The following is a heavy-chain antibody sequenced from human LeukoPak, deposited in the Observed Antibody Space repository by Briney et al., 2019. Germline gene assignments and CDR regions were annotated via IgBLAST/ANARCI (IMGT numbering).Heavy chain of an antibody. CDR2: ISTISSYI. CDR3: ARDRYGDKGDYYYYYGMDV. V-gene: IGHV3-21*01. CDR1: GFTFSIYG. Sequence: GGSLRLSCVASGFTFSIYGMSWVRQAPGKGLEWVAFISTISSYINYADSMKGRFTISRDNAKNSLYLQMNSLRAEDTAVYYCARDRYGDKGDYYYYYGMDVWGQGTTVTVSS. J-gene: IGHJ6*02. D-gene: IGHD4-17*01.